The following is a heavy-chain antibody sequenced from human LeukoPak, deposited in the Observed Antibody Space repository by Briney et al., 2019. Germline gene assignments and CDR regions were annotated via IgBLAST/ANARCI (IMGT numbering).Heavy chain of an antibody. D-gene: IGHD3-10*01. CDR3: ARGDYYGSGSYFDY. CDR1: GGSISSYY. Sequence: SETLSLTCTVSGGSISSYYWSWIRQPPGKGLEWIGYIYYSGSTNYNPSLKSRVTISVDTSKNQFSLKLSSVTAADTAVYYCARGDYYGSGSYFDYWGQETLVTVSS. V-gene: IGHV4-59*01. J-gene: IGHJ4*02. CDR2: IYYSGST.